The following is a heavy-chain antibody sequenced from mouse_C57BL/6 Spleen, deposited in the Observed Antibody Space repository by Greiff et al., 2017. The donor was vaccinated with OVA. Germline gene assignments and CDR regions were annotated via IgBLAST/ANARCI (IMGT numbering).Heavy chain of an antibody. D-gene: IGHD1-1*01. V-gene: IGHV1-74*01. CDR2: IHPSDSDT. CDR3: SIDYGSSHDY. CDR1: GYTFTSYW. Sequence: VKLQQPGAELVKPGASVQVSCKASGYTFTSYWMHWVKQRPGQGLEWIGRIHPSDSDTNYNQKFKGKATLTVDKASSTAYMQLTSLTSEDSAVYFCSIDYGSSHDYWGQGTTLTVSS. J-gene: IGHJ2*01.